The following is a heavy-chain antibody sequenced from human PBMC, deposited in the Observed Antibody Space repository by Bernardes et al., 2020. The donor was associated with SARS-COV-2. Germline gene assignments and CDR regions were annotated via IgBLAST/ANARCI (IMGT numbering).Heavy chain of an antibody. CDR1: GFIFSHYP. Sequence: GGSLRLSCAASGFIFSHYPMSWVRQAPDKGLEWVSALSGSGVRALYAESVKGRFIISRDNVKNTLYLQMNSLTAADTAVYYCVKEVWSGDSSGWQGKKVSWGQGTLVTVSS. V-gene: IGHV3-23*01. D-gene: IGHD6-19*01. CDR3: VKEVWSGDSSGWQGKKVS. CDR2: LSGSGVRA. J-gene: IGHJ5*02.